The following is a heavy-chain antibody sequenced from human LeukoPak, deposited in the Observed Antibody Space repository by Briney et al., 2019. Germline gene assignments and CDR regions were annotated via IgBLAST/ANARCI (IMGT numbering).Heavy chain of an antibody. CDR1: GRTFSSYA. D-gene: IGHD1-14*01. V-gene: IGHV1-69*04. J-gene: IGHJ6*02. CDR2: IIPILGIA. Sequence: SVKVACKASGRTFSSYAISWVRQAPGQGLEWMGRIIPILGIANYAQKFQGRVTITADKSTSTAYMKLSSLRSEDTAVYYCAREEVPVSYGMDVWGQGTTVTVSS. CDR3: AREEVPVSYGMDV.